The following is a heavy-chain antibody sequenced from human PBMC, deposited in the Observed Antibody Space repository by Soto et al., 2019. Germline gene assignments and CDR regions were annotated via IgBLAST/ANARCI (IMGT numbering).Heavy chain of an antibody. CDR1: GFTFSSYA. J-gene: IGHJ3*02. CDR3: ANSNWNDPDADI. V-gene: IGHV3-23*01. CDR2: ISGSGGST. Sequence: GGSLSLSCAASGFTFSSYAMSWVRQAPGKGLEWVSAISGSGGSTYYADSVKGRFTISRDNSKNTLYLQMNSLRAEDTAVYYGANSNWNDPDADIWGQGTMVTVSS. D-gene: IGHD1-1*01.